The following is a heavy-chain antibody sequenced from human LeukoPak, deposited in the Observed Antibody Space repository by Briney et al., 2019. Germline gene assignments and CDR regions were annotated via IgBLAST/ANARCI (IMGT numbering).Heavy chain of an antibody. J-gene: IGHJ6*03. CDR1: GFTFSSYE. CDR2: ISSSGSTI. CDR3: ERDPTSRVLLWFGDFPVYMDV. D-gene: IGHD3-10*01. V-gene: IGHV3-48*03. Sequence: GGSLRLSCAASGFTFSSYEMNWVRQAPGKGLEWVSSISSSGSTIYYADSVKGRFTISRDNAKNSLYLQMNSLRAEDTAVYYCERDPTSRVLLWFGDFPVYMDVWGKGTTVTVSS.